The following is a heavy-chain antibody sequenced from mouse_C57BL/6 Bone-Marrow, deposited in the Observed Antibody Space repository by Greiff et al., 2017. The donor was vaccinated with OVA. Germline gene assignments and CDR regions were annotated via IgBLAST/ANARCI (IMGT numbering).Heavy chain of an antibody. V-gene: IGHV1-59*01. CDR1: GYTFTSYW. CDR3: ARSSSLFAY. D-gene: IGHD1-1*01. J-gene: IGHJ3*01. CDR2: IDPSDSYT. Sequence: QVQLQQPGAELVRPGTSVKLSCKASGYTFTSYWMHWVKQRPGQGLEWIGVIDPSDSYTNYNQKFKGKATLTVDTSSSTAYMQLSSLTSEDSAVYYCARSSSLFAYWGQGTLVTVSA.